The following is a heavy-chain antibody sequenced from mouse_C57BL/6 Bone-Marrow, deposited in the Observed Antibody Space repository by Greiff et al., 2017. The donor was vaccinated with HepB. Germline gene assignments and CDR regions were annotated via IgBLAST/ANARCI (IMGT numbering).Heavy chain of an antibody. CDR2: IDPSDSYT. CDR1: GYTFTSYW. Sequence: QVQLQQPGAELVRPGTSVKLSCKASGYTFTSYWMHWVKQRPGQGLEWIGVIDPSDSYTNYNQKFKGKATLTVDTSSSTAYMQLSSLTSEDSAVYYCARSGYGSSYGYWGPGTTLPVSS. V-gene: IGHV1-59*01. CDR3: ARSGYGSSYGY. D-gene: IGHD1-1*01. J-gene: IGHJ2*01.